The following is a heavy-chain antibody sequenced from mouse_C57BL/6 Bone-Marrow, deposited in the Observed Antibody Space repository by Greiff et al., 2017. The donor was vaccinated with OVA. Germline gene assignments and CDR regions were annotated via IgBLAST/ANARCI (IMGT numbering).Heavy chain of an antibody. V-gene: IGHV5-4*03. J-gene: IGHJ1*03. CDR2: ISDGGSYT. CDR3: ASLDFWYFDV. Sequence: EVMLVESGGGLVKPGGSLKLSCAASGFTFSSYAMSWVRQTPEKRLEWVATISDGGSYTYYPDNVKGRFTISRDNAKNNLYLQMSQLKSEDTAMYYWASLDFWYFDVWGTGTTVTVSS. CDR1: GFTFSSYA.